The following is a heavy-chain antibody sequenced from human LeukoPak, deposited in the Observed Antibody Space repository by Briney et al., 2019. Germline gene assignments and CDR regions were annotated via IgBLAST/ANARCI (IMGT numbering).Heavy chain of an antibody. Sequence: GGSLRLSCVASGFTFSTYAMSWVRQAPGQGLEWVSVISGSGGDTYYADSVKGRFTISRDNSKNTLYLQMNSLRAEDTAVYYCAKDRGQWLASKFDYWGQGTLVTVSS. CDR3: AKDRGQWLASKFDY. J-gene: IGHJ4*02. V-gene: IGHV3-23*01. D-gene: IGHD6-19*01. CDR2: ISGSGGDT. CDR1: GFTFSTYA.